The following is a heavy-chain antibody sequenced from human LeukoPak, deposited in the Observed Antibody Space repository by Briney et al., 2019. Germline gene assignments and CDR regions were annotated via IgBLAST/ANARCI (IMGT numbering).Heavy chain of an antibody. V-gene: IGHV3-23*01. CDR2: ISGSGGST. CDR3: AKRSPPFDI. D-gene: IGHD3-10*01. Sequence: PGGSLRLSCAASGFTFIDYSMSWVRQAPGKGLKWVSAISGSGGSTYYADSVKGRFTISRDNSKNTLYLQMNSLRAEDTAVYYCAKRSPPFDIWGQGTMVTVSS. CDR1: GFTFIDYS. J-gene: IGHJ3*02.